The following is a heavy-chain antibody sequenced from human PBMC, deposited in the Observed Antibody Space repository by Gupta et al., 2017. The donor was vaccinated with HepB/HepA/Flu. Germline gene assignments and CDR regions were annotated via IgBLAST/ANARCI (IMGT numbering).Heavy chain of an antibody. J-gene: IGHJ6*03. CDR1: GASISIYY. V-gene: IGHV4-4*07. D-gene: IGHD3-10*01. CDR2: IFPIETT. CDR3: ARGSSDYYHHMDV. Sequence: QVQLQVPGPGLVKPSQTLSLPCSVSGASISIYYWNWIRQPAGKGLEWVGRIFPIETTNYNPSLKSRVTMSLDTSKNQIALQLRSVTAADTAIYYCARGSSDYYHHMDVWGKGATGTVSS.